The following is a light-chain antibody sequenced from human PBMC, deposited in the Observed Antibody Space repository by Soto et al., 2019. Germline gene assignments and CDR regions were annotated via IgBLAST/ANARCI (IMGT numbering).Light chain of an antibody. Sequence: EIVMTQSPATLSVSPGERATLSCRASQSVSSNLAWYQQKPGQAPRLLIYGASTRATGIPARFSGSGSGTEFHLTLSSLQSEDFAVYYCQQYNNWPFPSWTFGQGTKVEIK. CDR1: QSVSSN. CDR2: GAS. J-gene: IGKJ1*01. V-gene: IGKV3-15*01. CDR3: QQYNNWPFPSWT.